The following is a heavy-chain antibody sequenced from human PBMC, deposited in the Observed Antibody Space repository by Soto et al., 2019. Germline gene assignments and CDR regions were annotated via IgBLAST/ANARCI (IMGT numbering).Heavy chain of an antibody. Sequence: QVQLVQSGAEVKKPGSSVKVSCKASGGTFSSYAISWVRQAPGQGLEWMGGIIPIFGTANYAQKFQGRVTITADESTSTAYMELSSLRSEDTAVYYCAREGDYYDSSGYYNWFDPWGQGTLVTVSS. CDR1: GGTFSSYA. CDR2: IIPIFGTA. V-gene: IGHV1-69*12. D-gene: IGHD3-22*01. J-gene: IGHJ5*02. CDR3: AREGDYYDSSGYYNWFDP.